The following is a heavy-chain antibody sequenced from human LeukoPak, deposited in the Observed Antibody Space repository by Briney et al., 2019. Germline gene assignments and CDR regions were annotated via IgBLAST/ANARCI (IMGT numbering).Heavy chain of an antibody. D-gene: IGHD6-25*01. V-gene: IGHV3-7*05. J-gene: IGHJ5*02. CDR1: GFTFSGYW. CDR3: ARMPWAAAAHNWFDP. CDR2: IEEDGSAK. Sequence: HAGGSLRLSCVGSGFTFSGYWMNWVRQAPGRGLEWVAKIEEDGSAKYYMDSVKGRFSIYRDNAKNSLYLQMYSLRAEDTAMYYCARMPWAAAAHNWFDPWGQGTLVTVSS.